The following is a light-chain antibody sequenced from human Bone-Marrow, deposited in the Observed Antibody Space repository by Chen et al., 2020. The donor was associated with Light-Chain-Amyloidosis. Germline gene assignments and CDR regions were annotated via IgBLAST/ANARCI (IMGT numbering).Light chain of an antibody. V-gene: IGLV3-25*03. Sequence: SYELTQPPSVSVSPGQTVRITCSGDDLPTKYAYWYQQKPGQAPVLVIHRDTERPSGISGRFSGYSSGTTATLNISGVQAEDEADYHCQSADSSGTYEVIFGGGTKLTVL. J-gene: IGLJ2*01. CDR2: RDT. CDR1: DLPTKY. CDR3: QSADSSGTYEVI.